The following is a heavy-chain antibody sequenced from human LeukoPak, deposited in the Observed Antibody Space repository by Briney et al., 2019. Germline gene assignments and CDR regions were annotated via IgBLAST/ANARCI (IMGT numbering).Heavy chain of an antibody. V-gene: IGHV3-49*03. CDR2: IRSKAYGGTT. J-gene: IGHJ4*02. Sequence: GGSLRLSCTASGFTFGDYAMSWFRQAPGKGLEWVGFIRSKAYGGTTEYAASVKGRFTISRDDSKSIAYLQMNSLKTEDTAVYYCTRRVSTPSSAVMVRGVISYFDYWGQGTLVTVSS. CDR3: TRRVSTPSSAVMVRGVISYFDY. CDR1: GFTFGDYA. D-gene: IGHD3-10*01.